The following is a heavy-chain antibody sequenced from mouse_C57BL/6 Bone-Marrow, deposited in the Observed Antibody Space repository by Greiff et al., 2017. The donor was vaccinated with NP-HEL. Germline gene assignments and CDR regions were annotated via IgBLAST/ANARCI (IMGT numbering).Heavy chain of an antibody. V-gene: IGHV1-55*01. J-gene: IGHJ2*01. CDR1: GYTFTSYW. Sequence: QVQLQQPGAELVKPGASVKMSCKASGYTFTSYWIPWVKQRPGQGLEWIGDIYPGSGSTNYTEKFQSKATLTVDTSSSTAYMQLSSLTSEDAAVYYCARRWLPFDDWGQGTTLTVSS. CDR3: ARRWLPFDD. D-gene: IGHD2-2*01. CDR2: IYPGSGST.